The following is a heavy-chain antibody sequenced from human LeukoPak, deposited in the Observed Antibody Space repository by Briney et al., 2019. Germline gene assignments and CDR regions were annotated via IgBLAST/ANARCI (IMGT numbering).Heavy chain of an antibody. CDR1: GYTFTSYG. CDR2: ISAYNGNT. J-gene: IGHJ4*02. Sequence: ASVKVSCKASGYTFTSYGISWVRQAPGQGREWMGWISAYNGNTNYAQKFEGRVTMTTDTSTSTAYMELRSLRSDDTAVYYCARRQFITSDFDYWGQGTLVTVSS. CDR3: ARRQFITSDFDY. D-gene: IGHD3-10*01. V-gene: IGHV1-18*01.